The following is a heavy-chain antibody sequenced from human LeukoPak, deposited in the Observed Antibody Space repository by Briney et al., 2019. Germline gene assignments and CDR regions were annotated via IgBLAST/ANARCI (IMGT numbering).Heavy chain of an antibody. CDR1: GGSISSGGYY. CDR2: IYYSGST. CDR3: ARGQGGDFDY. D-gene: IGHD3-16*01. V-gene: IGHV4-31*03. J-gene: IGHJ4*02. Sequence: SETLSLTCTVSGGSISSGGYYWSWIRQHPGKGLEWIGYIYYSGSTYCNPSLKSRVTISVDTSKNQFSLKLSSVTAADTAVYYCARGQGGDFDYWGQGTLVTVSS.